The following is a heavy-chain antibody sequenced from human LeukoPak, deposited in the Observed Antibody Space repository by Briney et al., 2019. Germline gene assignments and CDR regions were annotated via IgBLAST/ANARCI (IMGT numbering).Heavy chain of an antibody. D-gene: IGHD3-16*01. CDR2: ISYDGSNK. CDR1: GFTFSSYG. Sequence: GGSLRLSCAASGFTFSSYGMHWVRQAPGKGLEWVAVISYDGSNKYYADSVKGRFTISRDNSKNTLYLQMNSLRAEDTAVYYCAKDPETLTFGGADWGQGALVTVSS. CDR3: AKDPETLTFGGAD. J-gene: IGHJ4*02. V-gene: IGHV3-30*18.